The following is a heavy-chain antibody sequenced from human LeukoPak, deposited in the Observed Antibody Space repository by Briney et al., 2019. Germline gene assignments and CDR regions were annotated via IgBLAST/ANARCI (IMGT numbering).Heavy chain of an antibody. Sequence: PWGSLRLSSAASGFSVSSKYLSWVRQAPGKGLEWVSVIYTGGGTYYADSVKGRFTISRDNSENTLYLQMNSLRVEDTAVYYCARVQDSGLYRWYGGQGTLVTVSS. D-gene: IGHD1-26*01. CDR2: IYTGGGT. J-gene: IGHJ4*02. V-gene: IGHV3-66*01. CDR1: GFSVSSKY. CDR3: ARVQDSGLYRWY.